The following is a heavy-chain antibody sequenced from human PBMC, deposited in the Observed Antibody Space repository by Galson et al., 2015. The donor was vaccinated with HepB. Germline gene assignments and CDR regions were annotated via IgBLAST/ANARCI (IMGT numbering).Heavy chain of an antibody. Sequence: SLRLSCAASGFTFSSYWMSWVRQAPGRGLEWVANIKQDGSEKYYVDSVEGRFTISRDNAKNSLYLQLDSLRAEDTAVYYCARRDYYFDYWGQGTLVTVSS. V-gene: IGHV3-7*01. CDR3: ARRDYYFDY. CDR1: GFTFSSYW. CDR2: IKQDGSEK. J-gene: IGHJ4*02.